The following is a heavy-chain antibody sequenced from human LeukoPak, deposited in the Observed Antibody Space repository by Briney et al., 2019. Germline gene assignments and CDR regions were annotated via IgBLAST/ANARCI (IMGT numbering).Heavy chain of an antibody. V-gene: IGHV3-48*01. D-gene: IGHD1-1*01. CDR2: IDSSSSSI. CDR1: QFTFSSFN. CDR3: ARDGYNWDGYGWFDP. J-gene: IGHJ5*02. Sequence: GGSLKLSCADSQFTFSSFNMNWVRQPPGKGLEWISYIDSSSSSIFYADSVKGRFTISRDNARNPLYLQMDSLRAEDTAVYYCARDGYNWDGYGWFDPWGQGSLVTVSS.